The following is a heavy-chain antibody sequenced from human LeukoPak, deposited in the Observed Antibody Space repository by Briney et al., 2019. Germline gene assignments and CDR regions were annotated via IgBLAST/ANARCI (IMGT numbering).Heavy chain of an antibody. Sequence: GGSLRLSCAASGFTFSNYAMSWVRQAPGKGLEWVSGISGSGGYTYYADSVKGRFTISRDNSNNTPYLQMNGLRVEDTAVYYCAKVMPPGRIRFYSYYMDVWGKGTTVTVS. J-gene: IGHJ6*03. D-gene: IGHD2-15*01. CDR2: ISGSGGYT. CDR3: AKVMPPGRIRFYSYYMDV. CDR1: GFTFSNYA. V-gene: IGHV3-23*01.